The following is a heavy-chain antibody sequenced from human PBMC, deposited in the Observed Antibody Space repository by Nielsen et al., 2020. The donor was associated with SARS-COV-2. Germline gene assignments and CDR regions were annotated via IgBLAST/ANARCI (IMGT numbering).Heavy chain of an antibody. D-gene: IGHD3-10*01. CDR2: INTSTGKP. V-gene: IGHV7-4-1*02. Sequence: GESLKVSCKASGYRFTRYALNWVRQAPGEGPEWMGWINTSTGKPTYAQAFTGRFVFSLDTSVSTAYLQISSLKAEDSAVYYCARDNFGSGGTASYGMDVWGQGTTVTVSS. CDR1: GYRFTRYA. J-gene: IGHJ6*02. CDR3: ARDNFGSGGTASYGMDV.